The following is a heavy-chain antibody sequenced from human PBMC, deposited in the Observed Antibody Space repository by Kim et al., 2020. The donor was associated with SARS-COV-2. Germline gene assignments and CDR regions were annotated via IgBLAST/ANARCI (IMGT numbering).Heavy chain of an antibody. CDR3: AREARRETYYYGSGSYYNGGPDY. CDR1: GFTFSSYG. CDR2: IWYDGSNK. J-gene: IGHJ4*02. V-gene: IGHV3-33*01. D-gene: IGHD3-10*01. Sequence: GGSLRLSCAASGFTFSSYGMHWVRQAPGKGLEWVAVIWYDGSNKYYADSVKGRFTISRDNSKNTLYLQMNSLRAEDTAVYYCAREARRETYYYGSGSYYNGGPDYWGQGTLVTVSS.